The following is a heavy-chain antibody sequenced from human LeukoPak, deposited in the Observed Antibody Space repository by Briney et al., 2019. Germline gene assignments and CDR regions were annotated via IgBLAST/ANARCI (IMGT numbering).Heavy chain of an antibody. CDR1: GFTFSSYS. CDR2: ISSSSSYI. J-gene: IGHJ4*02. V-gene: IGHV3-21*01. CDR3: GRLGATTGFDY. D-gene: IGHD1-26*01. Sequence: GGSLRLSCAASGFTFSSYSMNWVRQAPGKGLEWVSSISSSSSYIYYADSVKGRFTIPRDNAKNSLYLQMNSLRAEDTAVYYCGRLGATTGFDYWGQGTLVTVSS.